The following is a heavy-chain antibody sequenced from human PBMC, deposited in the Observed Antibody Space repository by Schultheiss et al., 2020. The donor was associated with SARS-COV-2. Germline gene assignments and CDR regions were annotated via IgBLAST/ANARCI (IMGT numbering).Heavy chain of an antibody. CDR1: GFTFDDYA. V-gene: IGHV3-21*04. J-gene: IGHJ4*02. Sequence: GGSLRLSCAASGFTFDDYAMHWVRQAPGKGLEWVSSISSSSSYIYYADSVKGRFTISRDNAKNTLYLQMNSLRAEDTAVYYCATGGDYVPFDYWGQGTLVTVSS. CDR3: ATGGDYVPFDY. CDR2: ISSSSSYI. D-gene: IGHD4-17*01.